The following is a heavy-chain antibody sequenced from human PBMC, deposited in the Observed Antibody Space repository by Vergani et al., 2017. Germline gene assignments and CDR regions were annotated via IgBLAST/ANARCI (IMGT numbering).Heavy chain of an antibody. CDR1: GGTFSSYA. CDR3: ARFYYYDSSGYAKYYYYGMDV. V-gene: IGHV1-69*01. J-gene: IGHJ6*02. D-gene: IGHD3-22*01. Sequence: QVQLVQSGAEVKKPGSSVKVSCKASGGTFSSYAISWVRQAPGQGLEWMGGIIPIFGTANYAQKFQGRVTITADEATSTAYMELSSLRSEDTAVYYCARFYYYDSSGYAKYYYYGMDVWGQGTTVTVSS. CDR2: IIPIFGTA.